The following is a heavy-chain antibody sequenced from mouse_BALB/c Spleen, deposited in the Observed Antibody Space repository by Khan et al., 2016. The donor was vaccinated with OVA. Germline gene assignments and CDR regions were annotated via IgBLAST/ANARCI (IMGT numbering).Heavy chain of an antibody. CDR3: ARRTTGYTMDY. D-gene: IGHD2-14*01. Sequence: QVQLKQSGADLARPGASVRMSCKASGYTFTSNTMHWVKQRPGQGLEWIGYINPRSGYTNYNQNFKGKATLTADKSSSTAYMQLSSLTSEDSAVYYCARRTTGYTMDYWGQGTSVTVSS. J-gene: IGHJ4*01. CDR2: INPRSGYT. CDR1: GYTFTSNT. V-gene: IGHV1-4*01.